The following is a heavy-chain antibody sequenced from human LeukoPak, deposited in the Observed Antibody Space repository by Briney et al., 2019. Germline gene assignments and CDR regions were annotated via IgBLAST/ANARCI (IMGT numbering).Heavy chain of an antibody. J-gene: IGHJ3*02. V-gene: IGHV3-21*01. D-gene: IGHD6-13*01. CDR1: GFTFSSYS. CDR3: ARAGAAAGNHFGVTDAFDI. CDR2: ISSSSRYI. Sequence: GGCLRLSCAASGFTFSSYSTNWVRPALGKGIGWVSSISSSSRYIHYADSVKGRFTIARDNAKNSLYLQMISLRAEDTAVYYCARAGAAAGNHFGVTDAFDISGQGTMVTVSS.